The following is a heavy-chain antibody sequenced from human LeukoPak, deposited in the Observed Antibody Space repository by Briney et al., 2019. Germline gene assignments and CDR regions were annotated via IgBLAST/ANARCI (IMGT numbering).Heavy chain of an antibody. CDR1: GFTFSSYW. Sequence: GGSLRLSCAASGFTFSSYWMSWVRQAPGKGLEWVANIKQDGSEKYYVDSVKGRLTISRDNAKNSLYLQMNSLRAEDTAVYYCARETGGQYYYGSEFDYWGQGTLVTVSS. J-gene: IGHJ4*02. V-gene: IGHV3-7*03. CDR2: IKQDGSEK. D-gene: IGHD3-10*01. CDR3: ARETGGQYYYGSEFDY.